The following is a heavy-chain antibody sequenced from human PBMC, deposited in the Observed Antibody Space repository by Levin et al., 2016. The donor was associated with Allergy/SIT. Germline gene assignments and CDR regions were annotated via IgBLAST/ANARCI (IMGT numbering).Heavy chain of an antibody. CDR3: ARAQRALDCSSTSCPFDY. CDR2: INPNSGGT. Sequence: WVRQAPGQGLEWMGWINPNSGGTNYAQKFQGRVTMTRDTSISTAYMELSRLRSDDTAVYYCARAQRALDCSSTSCPFDYWGQGTLVTVSS. D-gene: IGHD2-2*01. V-gene: IGHV1-2*02. J-gene: IGHJ4*02.